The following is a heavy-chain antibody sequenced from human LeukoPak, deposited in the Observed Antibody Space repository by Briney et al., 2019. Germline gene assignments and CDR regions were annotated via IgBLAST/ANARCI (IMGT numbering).Heavy chain of an antibody. CDR2: IYGSGTT. V-gene: IGHV4-4*07. D-gene: IGHD4-17*01. CDR1: GGSISSY. J-gene: IGHJ4*02. CDR3: ARGLGTTVTTGDDY. Sequence: PSETLCLTCTVSGGSISSYWSWIRQPARKGLEWIGRIYGSGTTTYNPSLKSRVSMSIDTSKNQFSLKLMAVTAADTAVYYCARGLGTTVTTGDDYWGQGTLVTVSS.